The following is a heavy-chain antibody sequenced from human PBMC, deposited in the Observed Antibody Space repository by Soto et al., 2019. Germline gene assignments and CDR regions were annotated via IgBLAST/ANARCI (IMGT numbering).Heavy chain of an antibody. CDR2: IYSGGST. CDR1: GFTVSSNY. CDR3: AKRAALPDYFDY. Sequence: GGSLRLSCAASGFTVSSNYMSWVRQAPGKGLEWVSVIYSGGSTYYADSVKGRFTISRDNSKNTLYLQMNSLRAEDTAVYYCAKRAALPDYFDYWGQGTLVTVSS. V-gene: IGHV3-53*05. J-gene: IGHJ4*02. D-gene: IGHD2-15*01.